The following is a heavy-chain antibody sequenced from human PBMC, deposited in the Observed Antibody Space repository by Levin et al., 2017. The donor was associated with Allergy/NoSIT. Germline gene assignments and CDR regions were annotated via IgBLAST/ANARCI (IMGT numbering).Heavy chain of an antibody. D-gene: IGHD5-12*01. CDR3: AREIGSGYDDAFDI. V-gene: IGHV4-59*01. J-gene: IGHJ3*02. CDR1: GGSISSYY. Sequence: SETLSLTCTVSGGSISSYYWSWIRQPPGKGLEWIGYIYYSGSTNYNPSLKSRVTISVDTSKNQFSLKLSSETAADTAVYYCAREIGSGYDDAFDIWGQGTMVTVSS. CDR2: IYYSGST.